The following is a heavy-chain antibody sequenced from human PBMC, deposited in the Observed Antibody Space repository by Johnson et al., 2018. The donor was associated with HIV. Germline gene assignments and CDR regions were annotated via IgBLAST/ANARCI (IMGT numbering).Heavy chain of an antibody. J-gene: IGHJ3*02. CDR3: ARGSYDGDAFDM. CDR2: VSGGGGST. CDR1: GFTFSNCA. Sequence: VQLVESGGGWVQPGGSLRLSCVASGFTFSNCAMNWVRQAPGKGLEWVATVSGGGGSTSYADSVKGRFTISRDNAKNTLYLQMNSLRAGDTALYYCARGSYDGDAFDMWGQGTMVTVSS. D-gene: IGHD1-26*01. V-gene: IGHV3-23*04.